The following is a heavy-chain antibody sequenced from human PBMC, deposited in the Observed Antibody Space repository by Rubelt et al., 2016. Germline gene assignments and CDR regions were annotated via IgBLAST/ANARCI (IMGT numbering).Heavy chain of an antibody. CDR3: LRVVSGYCGGDCSED. CDR1: GDSFSSYA. Sequence: QVQLVQSGAEAKKPGSSVKVSCKIFGDSFSSYAITWVRQAPGQGLEWMGWISAYNGNTNYAQKLQGRVTMTTDTSTSTVYMELRSLRSDDTAVYYCLRVVSGYCGGDCSEDWGQGTLVTVSS. J-gene: IGHJ4*02. CDR2: ISAYNGNT. D-gene: IGHD2-21*02. V-gene: IGHV1-18*01.